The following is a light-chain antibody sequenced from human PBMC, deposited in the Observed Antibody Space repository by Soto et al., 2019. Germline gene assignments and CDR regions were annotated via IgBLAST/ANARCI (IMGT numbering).Light chain of an antibody. V-gene: IGKV3-11*01. CDR1: QSVSSY. Sequence: EIVLTQSPATLSLSPGERATLSCRASQSVSSYLAWFQQKPGQPPRLLIYDASNRATGIPARFSGSGSGTDFTLTISTLEPADFAVYYCQQRSSWPKTFGQGTKLEIK. CDR3: QQRSSWPKT. CDR2: DAS. J-gene: IGKJ2*01.